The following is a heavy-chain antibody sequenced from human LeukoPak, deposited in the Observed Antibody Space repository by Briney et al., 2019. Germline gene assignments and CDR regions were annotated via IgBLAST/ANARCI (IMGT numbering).Heavy chain of an antibody. V-gene: IGHV3-74*01. CDR3: ARGGVYSTSAVDY. CDR2: INSDGSST. J-gene: IGHJ4*02. CDR1: GFTFSTYW. D-gene: IGHD6-6*01. Sequence: GGSLRLSCAASGFTFSTYWMHWVRQAPGKGLVWVSRINSDGSSTIYADSVKGRFTISRDDAKNTLYLQMNSLRADDTAVYYCARGGVYSTSAVDYWGQGTLVTVSS.